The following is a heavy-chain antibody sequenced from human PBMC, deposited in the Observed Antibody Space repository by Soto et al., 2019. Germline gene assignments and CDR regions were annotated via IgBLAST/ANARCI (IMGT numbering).Heavy chain of an antibody. J-gene: IGHJ5*02. D-gene: IGHD2-2*01. CDR3: ASLFIVVVPAAIFWFDP. Sequence: SETLSLTCAVYGGSFSGYYWSWIRQPPGKGLEWIGEINHSGSTNYNPSLKSRVTISVDKSKNQFSLKLSSVTAADTAVYYCASLFIVVVPAAIFWFDPWGQGTLVTVSS. CDR1: GGSFSGYY. V-gene: IGHV4-34*01. CDR2: INHSGST.